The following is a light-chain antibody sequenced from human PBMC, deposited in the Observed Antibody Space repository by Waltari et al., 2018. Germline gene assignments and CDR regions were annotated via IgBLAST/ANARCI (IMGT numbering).Light chain of an antibody. Sequence: IVMTQSPATLSLSPGASATLSCRASQSVRSTFAWFQQKPGQPPRLLINGTSTRATGIPARFTCSGSVTEFSLTISSLQPEDFATYYCQQYDYWPWTFGQGTRVETK. CDR3: QQYDYWPWT. V-gene: IGKV3D-15*01. J-gene: IGKJ1*01. CDR2: GTS. CDR1: QSVRST.